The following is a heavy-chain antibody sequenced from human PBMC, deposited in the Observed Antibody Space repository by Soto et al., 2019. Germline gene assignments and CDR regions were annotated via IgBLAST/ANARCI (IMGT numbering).Heavy chain of an antibody. CDR1: GFTFDDYA. J-gene: IGHJ4*02. D-gene: IGHD3-22*01. CDR2: INWNSGSI. CDR3: AKGYNYDRSGNPDY. Sequence: LRLSCAASGFTFDDYAMHWVRQAPGKGLEWVSGINWNSGSIGYADSVKGRFTISRDNAKNSLYLQMNSLRTEDTALYYCAKGYNYDRSGNPDYWGQGTLVTVS. V-gene: IGHV3-9*01.